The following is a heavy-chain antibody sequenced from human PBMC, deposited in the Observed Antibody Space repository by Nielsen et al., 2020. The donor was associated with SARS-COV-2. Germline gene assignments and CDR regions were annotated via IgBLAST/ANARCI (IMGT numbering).Heavy chain of an antibody. CDR3: ARAPRGGYQTVDY. Sequence: GESLKISCAASGFTFSSYAMSWVRQAPRKGLEWVSYISTTSTYIYDADSVEGRFTISRDNAKNSLYLQMNSLRVEDTAMYYCARAPRGGYQTVDYWGHGTLVTVSS. V-gene: IGHV3-21*01. D-gene: IGHD5-12*01. J-gene: IGHJ4*01. CDR1: GFTFSSYA. CDR2: ISTTSTYI.